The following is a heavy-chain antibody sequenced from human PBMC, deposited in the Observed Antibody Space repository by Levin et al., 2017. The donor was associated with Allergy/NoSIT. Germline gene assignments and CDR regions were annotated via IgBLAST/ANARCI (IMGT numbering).Heavy chain of an antibody. CDR3: ARDLEGFSGYKPYCYTDV. Sequence: SETLSLTCSVSGASISRGFYYWSWIRQPAGEGLEWIGRIYVTGSTTYSPSLKSRVTISLDRSQDQVSLKINSVTAADTAVYYCARDLEGFSGYKPYCYTDVWGKGTTVTVSS. CDR1: GASISRGFYY. D-gene: IGHD5-12*01. CDR2: IYVTGST. J-gene: IGHJ6*03. V-gene: IGHV4-61*02.